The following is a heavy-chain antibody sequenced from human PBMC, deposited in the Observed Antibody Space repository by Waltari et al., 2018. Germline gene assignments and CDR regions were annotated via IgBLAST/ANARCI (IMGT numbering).Heavy chain of an antibody. Sequence: QLQLQESGPGLVKPSETLSLTCTVSVCSISSSIHYRGWLRQPPGKGLEWIGSIYYSGSTYYNPSLKSRVTISVDTSKNQFSLKLSSVTAADTAVYYCARLDYGEYYYYYGMDVWGQGTTVTVSS. CDR3: ARLDYGEYYYYYGMDV. CDR2: IYYSGST. J-gene: IGHJ6*02. CDR1: VCSISSSIHY. D-gene: IGHD4-17*01. V-gene: IGHV4-39*07.